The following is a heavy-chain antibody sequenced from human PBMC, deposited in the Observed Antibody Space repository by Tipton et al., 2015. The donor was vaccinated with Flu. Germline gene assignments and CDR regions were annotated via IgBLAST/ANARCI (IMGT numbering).Heavy chain of an antibody. D-gene: IGHD2-21*01. CDR3: ARGVIRGDHSYGFDV. V-gene: IGHV4-59*01. J-gene: IGHJ6*02. Sequence: TLSLTCTVSDGSITGYYWSWIRRPPGKGLEYIGFISYTGRPNYNPPLKSRLAISLDASNHQLSLRLRSVSAADSAVYYCARGVIRGDHSYGFDVWGQGTTVTVSS. CDR2: ISYTGRP. CDR1: DGSITGYY.